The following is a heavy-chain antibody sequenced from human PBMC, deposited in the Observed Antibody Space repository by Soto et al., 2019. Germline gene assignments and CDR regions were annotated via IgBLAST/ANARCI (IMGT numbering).Heavy chain of an antibody. CDR2: ISSSSSTI. D-gene: IGHD3-22*01. J-gene: IGHJ3*02. CDR3: ARDPYYYDSSAVDAFDI. CDR1: GFTFSSYS. V-gene: IGHV3-48*02. Sequence: GGPLRLSCAASGFTFSSYSMNWVRQAPGKGLEWVSYISSSSSTIYYADSVKGRFTISRDNAKNSLYLQMNSLRDEDTAVYYCARDPYYYDSSAVDAFDIWGQGTMVTVSS.